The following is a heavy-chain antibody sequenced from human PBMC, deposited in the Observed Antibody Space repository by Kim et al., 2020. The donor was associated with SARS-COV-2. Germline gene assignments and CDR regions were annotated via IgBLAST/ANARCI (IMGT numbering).Heavy chain of an antibody. CDR3: ARRCSGWGYDY. V-gene: IGHV5-51*01. Sequence: RQRPSFQGQVTISADKSISTADLQWSSLKASDTAVYYCARRCSGWGYDYWGQGTLVTVSS. J-gene: IGHJ4*02. D-gene: IGHD6-19*01.